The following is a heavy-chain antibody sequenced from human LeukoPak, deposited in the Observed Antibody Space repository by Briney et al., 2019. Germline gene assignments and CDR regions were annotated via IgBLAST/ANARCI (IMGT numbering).Heavy chain of an antibody. J-gene: IGHJ4*02. CDR2: INTNTGNP. Sequence: ASVKVPCKASGYTFTNYPMNWVRQAPGQGLEWMGWINTNTGNPMYARGFTERFVFSWDTSVTTAYLQINSLKPEDTAVYFCARDTYCTGGRCYSRVGYWGQGTVVTASS. V-gene: IGHV7-4-1*02. D-gene: IGHD2-15*01. CDR1: GYTFTNYP. CDR3: ARDTYCTGGRCYSRVGY.